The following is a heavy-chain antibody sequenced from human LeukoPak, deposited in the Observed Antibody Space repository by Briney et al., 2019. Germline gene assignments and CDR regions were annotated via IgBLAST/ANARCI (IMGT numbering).Heavy chain of an antibody. CDR3: AREFGGSASGAGY. Sequence: PGGSLRLSCAASGFTFSVYSMNWVRQAPGKGLEWVSSMSVSSGLIYYADSVKGRFTVSRDNAKNSLYLQMNSLRAEDTAVYYCAREFGGSASGAGYWGQGTLVTVSS. CDR2: MSVSSGLI. V-gene: IGHV3-21*01. D-gene: IGHD3-10*01. CDR1: GFTFSVYS. J-gene: IGHJ4*02.